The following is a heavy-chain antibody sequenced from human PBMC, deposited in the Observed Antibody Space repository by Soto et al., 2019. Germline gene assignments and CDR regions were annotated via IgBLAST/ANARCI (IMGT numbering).Heavy chain of an antibody. Sequence: PSETLSLTCTVSGGSISSYYSSWIRQPPGKGLEWIGYIYYSGSTNYNPSLKSRVTISVDTSKNQFSLKLSSVTAADTAVYYCARRSTGNYYYYYMDVWGKGTTVTVSS. CDR1: GGSISSYY. CDR2: IYYSGST. V-gene: IGHV4-59*01. CDR3: ARRSTGNYYYYYMDV. D-gene: IGHD3-10*01. J-gene: IGHJ6*03.